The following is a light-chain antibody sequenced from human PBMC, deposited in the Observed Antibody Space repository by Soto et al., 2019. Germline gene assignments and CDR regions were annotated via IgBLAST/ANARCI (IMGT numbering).Light chain of an antibody. CDR3: AAWDDNLNGHVV. Sequence: QSVLTQPPSASGTPGQRVTISCSGSSSNIGRNTVNWYLHLPGTAPKLLIYSNNQRPSGVPDRFSGSKSGTSASLAISGLQSEDEADYYCAAWDDNLNGHVVFGGGTKLTVL. CDR1: SSNIGRNT. J-gene: IGLJ2*01. V-gene: IGLV1-44*01. CDR2: SNN.